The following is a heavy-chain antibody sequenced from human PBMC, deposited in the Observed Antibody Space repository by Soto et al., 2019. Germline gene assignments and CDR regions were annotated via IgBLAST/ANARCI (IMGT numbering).Heavy chain of an antibody. J-gene: IGHJ5*02. Sequence: GASVKVSCKASGGTFSSYTISWVRQAPGQGLEWMGRIIPILGIANYAQKFQGRVTITADKSTSTAYMELSSLRSEDRAVYYCARDDIVVVPAAKFAQSADNWFDPWGQGTLVTVSS. V-gene: IGHV1-69*04. CDR1: GGTFSSYT. D-gene: IGHD2-2*01. CDR3: ARDDIVVVPAAKFAQSADNWFDP. CDR2: IIPILGIA.